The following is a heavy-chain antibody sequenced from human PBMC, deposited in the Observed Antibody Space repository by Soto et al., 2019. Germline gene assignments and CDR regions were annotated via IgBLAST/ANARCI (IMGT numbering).Heavy chain of an antibody. CDR2: ISYDGSNK. D-gene: IGHD6-13*01. Sequence: QVQLVESGGGVVQPGRSLRLSCAASGFTFSSYAMHWVRQAPGKGLEWVAVISYDGSNKYYADSVKGRFTISRDNSKKTLYRQMNRLRAEDTAVYYCARGTGLAAAGKGVAGYWGQGTLVPVSS. CDR3: ARGTGLAAAGKGVAGY. CDR1: GFTFSSYA. V-gene: IGHV3-30-3*01. J-gene: IGHJ4*02.